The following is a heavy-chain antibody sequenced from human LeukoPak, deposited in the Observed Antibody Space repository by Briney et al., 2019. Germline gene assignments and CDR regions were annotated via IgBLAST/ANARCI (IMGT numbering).Heavy chain of an antibody. D-gene: IGHD1-7*01. CDR1: GFTFSNYW. Sequence: PGGSLRLSCAASGFTFSNYWMNWVRQAPGKGLEWVANIKQDGSEKYYVDSVKGRFTIFRDNAKNSLYLQMNSLRGEDTAVYYCARGSPRNSGPGAFDIWGQGTMVTVSS. V-gene: IGHV3-7*03. CDR2: IKQDGSEK. J-gene: IGHJ3*02. CDR3: ARGSPRNSGPGAFDI.